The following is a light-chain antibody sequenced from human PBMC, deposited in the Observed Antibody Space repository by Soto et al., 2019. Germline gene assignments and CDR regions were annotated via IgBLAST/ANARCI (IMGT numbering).Light chain of an antibody. Sequence: QYALTQPASVSGSPGQSITISCTGTSSDIGAYDYVSWYQQYPGRVPKLLIHEVTNRPSGVSDRFSGSKSGNTASLTISGLQAEDEANYAGCSYAPTNALIFGGGTKLTVL. CDR2: EVT. J-gene: IGLJ2*01. CDR3: CSYAPTNALI. CDR1: SSDIGAYDY. V-gene: IGLV2-14*01.